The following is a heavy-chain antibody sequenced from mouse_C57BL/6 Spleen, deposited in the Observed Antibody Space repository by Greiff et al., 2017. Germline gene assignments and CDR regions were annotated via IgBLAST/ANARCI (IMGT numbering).Heavy chain of an antibody. CDR1: GYTFTDYY. V-gene: IGHV1-76*01. Sequence: VQLQQSGAELVRPGASVKLSCKASGYTFTDYYINWVKQRPGQGLEWIARIYPGSGNTYYNEKFKGKATLTAEKSSSTAYMQLSSLTSEDSAVYVCARERGYRAMDYWGQGTSVTVSS. J-gene: IGHJ4*01. CDR3: ARERGYRAMDY. D-gene: IGHD1-2*01. CDR2: IYPGSGNT.